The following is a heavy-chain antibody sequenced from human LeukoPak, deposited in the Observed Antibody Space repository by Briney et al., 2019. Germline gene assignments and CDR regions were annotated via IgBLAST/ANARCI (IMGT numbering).Heavy chain of an antibody. CDR2: IIPIFGTT. Sequence: GASVKVSCKTSGGTFSTSGISWVRQAPGQGLEWMGGIIPIFGTTKYAQKFQGRVTITADESTSTAYMELSSLRSEDTALYFCARGGGLQFHSDSMDVWGQGTTVTVSS. CDR1: GGTFSTSG. CDR3: ARGGGLQFHSDSMDV. D-gene: IGHD4-11*01. J-gene: IGHJ6*02. V-gene: IGHV1-69*13.